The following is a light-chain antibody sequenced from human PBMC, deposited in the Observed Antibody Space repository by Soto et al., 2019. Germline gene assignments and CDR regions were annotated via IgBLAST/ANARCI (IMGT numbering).Light chain of an antibody. CDR3: CSYGGRSTYV. Sequence: LTQPASVSGSPGQSITISCTGTSSDVGSYNLVSWYQQHPGKAPKLMIYEDTKRPSGVSNRFSGSKSANTASLTISGLQPEDEADYFCCSYGGRSTYVFGTGTKVTVL. CDR1: SSDVGSYNL. J-gene: IGLJ1*01. V-gene: IGLV2-23*01. CDR2: EDT.